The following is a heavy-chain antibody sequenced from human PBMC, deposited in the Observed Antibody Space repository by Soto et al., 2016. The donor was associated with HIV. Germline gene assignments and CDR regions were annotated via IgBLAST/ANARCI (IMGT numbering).Heavy chain of an antibody. CDR2: IIPIFGTA. Sequence: QVQLVQSGAEVKKPGSSVKVSCKASGGTFSSYAISWVRQAPGQGLEWMGGIIPIFGTANYAQKFQGRVTITADESTSTAYMELSSLRSEDTAVYYCATDPHTRGTMIVVVDRPYYYYGMDVVGPRDHGHRLL. J-gene: IGHJ6*02. CDR1: GGTFSSYA. CDR3: ATDPHTRGTMIVVVDRPYYYYGMDV. V-gene: IGHV1-69*13. D-gene: IGHD3-22*01.